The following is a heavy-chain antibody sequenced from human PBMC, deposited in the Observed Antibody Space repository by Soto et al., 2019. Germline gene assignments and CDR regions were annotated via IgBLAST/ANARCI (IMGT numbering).Heavy chain of an antibody. J-gene: IGHJ6*02. V-gene: IGHV3-30*18. D-gene: IGHD6-13*01. CDR1: GFTFSSYG. CDR2: ISYDGSNK. CDR3: AKDTSSSWYDYYYYYGMDV. Sequence: GGSLRLSCAASGFTFSSYGMHWVRQAPGKGLEWVAVISYDGSNKYYADSVKGRFTISRDNSKNTLYLQMNSLRAEDTAVYYCAKDTSSSWYDYYYYYGMDVWGQGTTVTVSS.